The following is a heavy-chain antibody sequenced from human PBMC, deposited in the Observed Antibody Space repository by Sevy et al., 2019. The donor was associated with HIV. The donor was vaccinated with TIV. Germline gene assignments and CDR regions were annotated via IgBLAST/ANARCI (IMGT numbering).Heavy chain of an antibody. J-gene: IGHJ6*03. CDR3: AKGEYMDV. CDR2: ISYDGSNK. Sequence: GGSLRLSCAASGFTFSSYGMHWVRQAPGKGLEWVAVISYDGSNKYYADSVKGRFTISRDNSKNTLYLQMNSLRAEDTAVYYCAKGEYMDVWGKGTTVTVSS. V-gene: IGHV3-30*18. CDR1: GFTFSSYG.